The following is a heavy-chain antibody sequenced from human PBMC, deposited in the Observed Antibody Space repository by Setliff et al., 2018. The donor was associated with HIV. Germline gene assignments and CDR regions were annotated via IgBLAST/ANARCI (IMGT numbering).Heavy chain of an antibody. J-gene: IGHJ4*02. CDR3: ARAYYDSVWGSHRYRFYYFDY. V-gene: IGHV1-46*02. D-gene: IGHD3-16*02. CDR1: GYTFNNYY. Sequence: GASVKVSCKASGYTFNNYYMQWVRQAPGQGLEWMGIINPSDNSTYYAQKFQGRDTMTRDTSTSSVYMELRSLRSEDTAVYYCARAYYDSVWGSHRYRFYYFDYWGQGSLVTVSS. CDR2: INPSDNST.